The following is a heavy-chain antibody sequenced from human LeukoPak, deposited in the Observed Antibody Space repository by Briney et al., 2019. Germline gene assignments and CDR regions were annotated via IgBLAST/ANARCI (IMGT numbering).Heavy chain of an antibody. CDR1: GFAFSSYE. V-gene: IGHV4-34*01. CDR2: VNESGGT. Sequence: GSLRLSCAASGFAFSSYEMNWIRQPPGKGPEWIGEVNESGGTNINPSLRSRVTISVDTSKNQFSLKLSSVTAADTAVYYCARGDSSSWTIDYWGQGTLVTVSS. J-gene: IGHJ4*02. CDR3: ARGDSSSWTIDY. D-gene: IGHD6-13*01.